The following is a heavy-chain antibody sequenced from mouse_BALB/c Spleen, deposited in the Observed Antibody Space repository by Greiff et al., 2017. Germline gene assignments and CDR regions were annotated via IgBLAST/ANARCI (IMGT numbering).Heavy chain of an antibody. J-gene: IGHJ2*01. V-gene: IGHV5-6-3*01. CDR1: GFTFSSYG. D-gene: IGHD1-1*01. Sequence: EVKLMESGGGLVQPGGSLKLSCAASGFTFSSYGMSWVRQTPDKRLELVATINSNGGSTYYPDSVKGRFTISRDNAMNTLYLQMSSLKSEDTAMYYCARDYYGSSYYFDYWGQGTTLTVSS. CDR3: ARDYYGSSYYFDY. CDR2: INSNGGST.